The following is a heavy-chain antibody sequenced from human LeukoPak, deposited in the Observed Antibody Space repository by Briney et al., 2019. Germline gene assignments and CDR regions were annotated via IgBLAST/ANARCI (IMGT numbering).Heavy chain of an antibody. J-gene: IGHJ4*02. Sequence: PSETLSLTCSVSGDSISSSSFFWDWIRQPPGKGLEWIGSVYYSGSTYYNPSLKSRATISVDTSKNQFSLKLTSMTAADTAVYYCVRRSKDTCLAGSDYWGQGTLVTVSS. CDR2: VYYSGST. CDR1: GDSISSSSFF. D-gene: IGHD3-3*02. CDR3: VRRSKDTCLAGSDY. V-gene: IGHV4-39*01.